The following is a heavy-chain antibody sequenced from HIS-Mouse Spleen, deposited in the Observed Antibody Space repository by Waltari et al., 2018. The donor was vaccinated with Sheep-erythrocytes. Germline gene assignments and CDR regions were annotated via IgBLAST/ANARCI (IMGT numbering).Heavy chain of an antibody. Sequence: QVQLVQSGAEVKKPGSSVKGSCKASGGTFSSHASSWVRQAPGQGLEWMGRIIPILGIANYAQKFQGRVTITADKSTSTAYMELSSLRSEDTAVYYCAQTGATTPHFDYWGQGTLVTVSS. J-gene: IGHJ4*02. CDR1: GGTFSSHA. CDR3: AQTGATTPHFDY. CDR2: IIPILGIA. V-gene: IGHV1-69*04. D-gene: IGHD1-26*01.